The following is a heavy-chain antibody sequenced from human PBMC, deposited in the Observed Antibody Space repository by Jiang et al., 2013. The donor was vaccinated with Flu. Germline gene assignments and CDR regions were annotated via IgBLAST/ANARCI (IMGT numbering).Heavy chain of an antibody. Sequence: VQLLESGGGLVKPGGSLRLSCAASGFTFSDYYMSWIRQAPGKGLEWVSYISSSSSYTNYADSVKGRFTISRDNAKNSLYLQMNSLRAEDTAVYYCARDLHGEIVVPNWGQGTLVTVSS. V-gene: IGHV3-11*06. CDR1: GFTFSDYY. D-gene: IGHD5-12*01. J-gene: IGHJ4*02. CDR3: ARDLHGEIVVPN. CDR2: ISSSSSYT.